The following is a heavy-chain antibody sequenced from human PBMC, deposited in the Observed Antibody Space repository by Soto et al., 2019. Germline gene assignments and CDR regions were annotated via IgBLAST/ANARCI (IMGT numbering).Heavy chain of an antibody. J-gene: IGHJ4*02. Sequence: SETLSLTCTVSGGSISGYSWTWIRQPPGKALEWIGYIFYIGSTNYNPSLKSRVTISIDTSKNQFSLNLNSVTAADTAVYYCARQNGGAYDFDYWGQGALVTVSS. V-gene: IGHV4-59*08. CDR2: IFYIGST. CDR3: ARQNGGAYDFDY. CDR1: GGSISGYS. D-gene: IGHD4-17*01.